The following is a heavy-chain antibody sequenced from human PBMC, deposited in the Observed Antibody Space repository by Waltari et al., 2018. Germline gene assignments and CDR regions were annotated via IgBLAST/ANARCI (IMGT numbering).Heavy chain of an antibody. CDR1: GFTFSSYA. V-gene: IGHV3-23*03. D-gene: IGHD3-22*01. J-gene: IGHJ3*02. Sequence: EVQLVESGGGLVQPGGSLRLSCAASGFTFSSYAMSWVRQATGKGLEWVSVIYSGGSTYYADSVKGRFTISRDNSKNTLYLQMNSLRAEDTAVYYCAKSRYYDSSGYYFDAFDIWGQGTMVTVSS. CDR3: AKSRYYDSSGYYFDAFDI. CDR2: IYSGGST.